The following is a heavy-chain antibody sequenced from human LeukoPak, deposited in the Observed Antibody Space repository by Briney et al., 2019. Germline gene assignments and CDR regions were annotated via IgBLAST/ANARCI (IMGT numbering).Heavy chain of an antibody. CDR3: ARHVRVAVAGPNSFDY. V-gene: IGHV4-34*01. D-gene: IGHD6-19*01. J-gene: IGHJ4*02. CDR2: INHSGST. CDR1: GGSFSGYY. Sequence: SETLSLTCAVYGGSFSGYYWSWIRQPPGKGLEWIGEINHSGSTNYNPSLRSRVTISVDTSKNQFSLKLSSVTAADTAVYYCARHVRVAVAGPNSFDYWGQGTLVTVSS.